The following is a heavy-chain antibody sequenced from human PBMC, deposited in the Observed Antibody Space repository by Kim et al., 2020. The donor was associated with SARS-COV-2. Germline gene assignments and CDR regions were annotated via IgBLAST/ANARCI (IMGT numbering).Heavy chain of an antibody. CDR2: FDPEDGET. V-gene: IGHV1-24*01. CDR1: GYTLTELS. CDR3: ATAPPYDYDSSGYYPNWFDP. J-gene: IGHJ5*02. Sequence: ASVKVFCKVSGYTLTELSMHWVRQAPGKGLEWMGGFDPEDGETIYAQKFQGRVTMTEDTSTDTAYMELSSLRSEDTAVYYCATAPPYDYDSSGYYPNWFDPWGQGTLVTVSS. D-gene: IGHD3-22*01.